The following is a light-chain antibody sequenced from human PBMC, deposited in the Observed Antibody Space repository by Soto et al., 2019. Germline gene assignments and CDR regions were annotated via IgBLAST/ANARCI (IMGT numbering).Light chain of an antibody. J-gene: IGLJ1*01. V-gene: IGLV2-11*01. Sequence: QSVLTQPPSVSAAPGQKVTISCSGSSSNIGGNSVSWYQQHPGKAPKLMIYDVSKRPSGVPDRFSGSKSGNTASLTISGLQAEDEADYYCCSYAGSYTDVFGTGTKVTGL. CDR3: CSYAGSYTDV. CDR2: DVS. CDR1: SSNIGGNS.